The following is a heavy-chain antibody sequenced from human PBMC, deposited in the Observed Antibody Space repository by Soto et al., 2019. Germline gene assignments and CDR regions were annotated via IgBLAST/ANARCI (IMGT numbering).Heavy chain of an antibody. CDR2: IWYDGSIK. CDR1: GFTFNTYG. Sequence: QEQLVESGGGVVQPGRSLRLSCAASGFTFNTYGMHWVRQIPGKGLQWVAIIWYDGSIKYYADSVKGRFTISRDNSKNTLYLQLDSLRDEDAAVYYCARIDCTGGNCKPYYHHGMDVWGQGTTVTVSS. D-gene: IGHD2-15*01. J-gene: IGHJ6*02. CDR3: ARIDCTGGNCKPYYHHGMDV. V-gene: IGHV3-33*01.